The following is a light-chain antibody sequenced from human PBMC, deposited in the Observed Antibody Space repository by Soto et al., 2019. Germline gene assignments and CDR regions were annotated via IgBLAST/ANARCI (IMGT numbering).Light chain of an antibody. V-gene: IGKV1-5*03. CDR3: QQYNTYSRT. Sequence: DIQMTQSPSPLSASVGDRVAITCRASQSITTWLAWYQHKPGKAPKLLIYKASSLQSGVPSRFSGSGSGTEFTLTISSLQPDDFATYYCQQYNTYSRTFGQGTKVDIK. J-gene: IGKJ1*01. CDR1: QSITTW. CDR2: KAS.